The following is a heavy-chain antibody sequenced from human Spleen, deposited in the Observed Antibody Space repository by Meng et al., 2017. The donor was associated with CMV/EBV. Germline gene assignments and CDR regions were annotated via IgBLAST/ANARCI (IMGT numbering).Heavy chain of an antibody. V-gene: IGHV4-39*07. J-gene: IGHJ3*01. CDR3: ARSTRYFDWLM. CDR1: GGSFSSHF. CDR2: IFYTGTS. D-gene: IGHD3-9*01. Sequence: SETLSLTCAVYGGSFSSHFWGWIRQPPGKGLEWFASIFYTGTSYYNPSLKSRVSISVDTSKNRFSLKLTSVTAADTAFYYCARSTRYFDWLMWGQGTMVTVSS.